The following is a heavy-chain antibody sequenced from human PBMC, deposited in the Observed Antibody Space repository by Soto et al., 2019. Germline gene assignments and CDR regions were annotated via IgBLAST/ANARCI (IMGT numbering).Heavy chain of an antibody. CDR2: IRNNGGST. CDR3: AANWNHDY. CDR1: GFTFSSYA. Sequence: PXGSLRLSCAASGFTFSSYAMTWVRQAPGKGLEWVSAIRNNGGSTYYADSVKGRFTISRDNSKNTLYLQMNSLRAEDTAVYYCAANWNHDYWGQGTLVTGSS. D-gene: IGHD1-1*01. V-gene: IGHV3-23*01. J-gene: IGHJ4*02.